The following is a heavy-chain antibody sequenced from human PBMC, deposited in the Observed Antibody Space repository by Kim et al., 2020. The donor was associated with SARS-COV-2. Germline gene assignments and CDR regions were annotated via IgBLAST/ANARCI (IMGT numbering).Heavy chain of an antibody. V-gene: IGHV4-34*01. J-gene: IGHJ4*02. CDR1: GDSFFGYY. Sequence: SETLSLTCTFYGDSFFGYYWSWIRQSPGQGLEWIGEIDHSGRTNYNPSLKSRVTTSIDMSKKQFSLMLTSMTAADTAVYYCVRGRLGYARLWGFDYWGQGTQVTVS. D-gene: IGHD5-12*01. CDR2: IDHSGRT. CDR3: VRGRLGYARLWGFDY.